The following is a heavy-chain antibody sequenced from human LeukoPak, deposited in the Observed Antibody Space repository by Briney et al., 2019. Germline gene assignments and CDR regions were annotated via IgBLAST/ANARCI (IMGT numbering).Heavy chain of an antibody. CDR1: GGSISSGGYS. V-gene: IGHV4-30-2*01. J-gene: IGHJ4*02. Sequence: SETLSLTCAVSGGSISSGGYSWSWIRRPPGKGLEWIGYIYHSGSTYYNPSLKSRVTISVDTSKNQFSLKLSSVTAADTAVYYCARRKDYGSGNFPFDYWGQGTLVTVSS. D-gene: IGHD3-10*01. CDR2: IYHSGST. CDR3: ARRKDYGSGNFPFDY.